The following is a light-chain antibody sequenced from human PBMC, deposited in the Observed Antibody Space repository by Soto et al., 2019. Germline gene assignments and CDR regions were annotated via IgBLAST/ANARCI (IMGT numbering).Light chain of an antibody. CDR2: DAS. CDR1: QSVSSN. J-gene: IGKJ5*01. Sequence: EILMTQSPATLSVSPGERATLSCRASQSVSSNLAWYQQKPGQAPRLLIYDASNRATGTPARFSGSGSGTDFTLTISSLEPEDFAVYYCQQRTFGQGTRLEIK. CDR3: QQRT. V-gene: IGKV3-11*01.